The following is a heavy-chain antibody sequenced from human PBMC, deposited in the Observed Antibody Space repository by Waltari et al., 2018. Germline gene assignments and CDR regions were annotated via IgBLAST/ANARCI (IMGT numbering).Heavy chain of an antibody. CDR1: GYTFTSYA. D-gene: IGHD2-15*01. J-gene: IGHJ6*02. CDR3: ARIAVVTPYYYYGMDV. Sequence: QVQLVQSGAEVKKPGASVKVSCKASGYTFTSYAMHWVRQAPGQRLEWMGWINPGNGNTKNSQKFQGRVTITRDTSASTAYMELSSLRSEDTAVYYCARIAVVTPYYYYGMDVWGQGTTVTVSS. V-gene: IGHV1-3*01. CDR2: INPGNGNT.